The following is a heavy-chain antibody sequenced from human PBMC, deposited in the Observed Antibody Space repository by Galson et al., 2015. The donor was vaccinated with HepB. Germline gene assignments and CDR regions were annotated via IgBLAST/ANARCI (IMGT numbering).Heavy chain of an antibody. CDR3: ARIMVRGSFDP. D-gene: IGHD3-10*01. V-gene: IGHV4-59*08. CDR1: GGSISSYY. Sequence: QVQLQESGPGLVKPSETLSLTCTVSGGSISSYYWSWIRQPPGKGLEWIGYIYYSGSTNYNPSLKSRVTISVDTSKNQFSLKLSSVTAADTAVYYCARIMVRGSFDPWGQGTLVTVSS. J-gene: IGHJ5*02. CDR2: IYYSGST.